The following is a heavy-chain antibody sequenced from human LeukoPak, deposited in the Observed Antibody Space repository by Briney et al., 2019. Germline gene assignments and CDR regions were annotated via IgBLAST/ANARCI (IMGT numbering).Heavy chain of an antibody. CDR1: GYTFTGYY. CDR2: INPNGGGT. J-gene: IGHJ6*02. CDR3: ARDKSPYHYYGMDV. Sequence: ASVKVSCKASGYTFTGYYMHWVRQAPGQGLEWMGWINPNGGGTNYAQKFQGRVTMTRDTSISTAYMELSRLRSDDTAVYYCARDKSPYHYYGMDVWGQGTTVTVSS. V-gene: IGHV1-2*02.